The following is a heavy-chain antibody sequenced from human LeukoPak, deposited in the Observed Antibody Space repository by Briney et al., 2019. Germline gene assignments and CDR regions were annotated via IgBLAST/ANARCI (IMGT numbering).Heavy chain of an antibody. J-gene: IGHJ6*03. D-gene: IGHD6-19*01. V-gene: IGHV4-59*01. CDR2: IQNSGSA. Sequence: SETLSLTCTVSGGSIRDFYWSWIRQSPQRRLEFIGYIQNSGSAEYNPSLKSRVTISVDTSKSQFSLKLKSVTAADTAVYYCARLRVAVAGTYYMDVWGKGTTVTVSS. CDR3: ARLRVAVAGTYYMDV. CDR1: GGSIRDFY.